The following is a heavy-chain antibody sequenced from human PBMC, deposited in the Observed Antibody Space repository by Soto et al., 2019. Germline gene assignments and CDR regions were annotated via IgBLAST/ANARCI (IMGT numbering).Heavy chain of an antibody. Sequence: QVQLVQSGAEVQKPGSSVKVSCKASGGTFSSYAISWVRQAPGQGLEWMGGIIPIFGTANYAQKFQGRVTITADESTSTAYMELSSLRSEDTAVYYCAREVYCSGGSCYSGWFDPWGQGTLVTVSS. CDR3: AREVYCSGGSCYSGWFDP. D-gene: IGHD2-15*01. V-gene: IGHV1-69*01. CDR2: IIPIFGTA. J-gene: IGHJ5*02. CDR1: GGTFSSYA.